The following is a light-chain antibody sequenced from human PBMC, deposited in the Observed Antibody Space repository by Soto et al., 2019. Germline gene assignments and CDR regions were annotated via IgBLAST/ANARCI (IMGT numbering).Light chain of an antibody. V-gene: IGKV1-5*03. CDR1: QSISSW. J-gene: IGKJ1*01. Sequence: DIQITQSPSTLSASVGDRVTITCRASQSISSWLAWYQQKPGKAPKLLIYKASSLESGVPSRFSGSGSGTEFTLTISSLQPDDFATYYCQQYNSYRTLGQGTKVDIK. CDR3: QQYNSYRT. CDR2: KAS.